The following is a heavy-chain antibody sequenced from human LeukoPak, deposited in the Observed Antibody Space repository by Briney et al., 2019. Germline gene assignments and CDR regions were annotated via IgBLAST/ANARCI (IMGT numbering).Heavy chain of an antibody. CDR2: IVGSSGNT. V-gene: IGHV3-23*01. Sequence: GGSLRLSCAVSGFTLSTYAMTWVRQAPGKGLEWASSIVGSSGNTYYADSVKGRFTISGDNSKNTLYLQMNSLRAEDTAVYYCARVSSVGAKAGAFDYWGQGTLVTVSS. D-gene: IGHD1-26*01. J-gene: IGHJ4*02. CDR3: ARVSSVGAKAGAFDY. CDR1: GFTLSTYA.